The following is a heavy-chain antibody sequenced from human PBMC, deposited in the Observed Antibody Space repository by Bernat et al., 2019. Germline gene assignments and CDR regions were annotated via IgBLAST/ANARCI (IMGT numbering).Heavy chain of an antibody. J-gene: IGHJ4*02. D-gene: IGHD6-19*01. V-gene: IGHV1-46*01. CDR2: INPSCGST. Sequence: QVQLVQSGAEVKKPGASVKVSCKASGYTFTSYYMHWVRQAPGQGLEWMGIINPSCGSTSYAQKFQGRVTMTRDTSTSTVYMELSSLRSEDTAVYYCARGRDRHKGAQWLVRRSFDYWGQGTLVTVSS. CDR1: GYTFTSYY. CDR3: ARGRDRHKGAQWLVRRSFDY.